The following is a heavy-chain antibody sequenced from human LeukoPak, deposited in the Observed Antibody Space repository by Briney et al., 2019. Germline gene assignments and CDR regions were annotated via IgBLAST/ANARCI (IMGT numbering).Heavy chain of an antibody. V-gene: IGHV3-66*04. J-gene: IGHJ4*02. CDR2: IYSGGST. CDR1: GFTVSSNY. CDR3: ARLPRGIAVARDY. D-gene: IGHD6-19*01. Sequence: GSLSLSFAASGFTVSSNYMSWVRQAPGKGLEWVSVIYSGGSTYYADSVKGRFTISRDNSKNTLYLQMNSLRAEDTAVYYCARLPRGIAVARDYWGQGTLVTVSS.